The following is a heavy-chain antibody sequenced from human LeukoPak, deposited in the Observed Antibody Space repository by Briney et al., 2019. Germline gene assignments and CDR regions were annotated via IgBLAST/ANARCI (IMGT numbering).Heavy chain of an antibody. D-gene: IGHD5-18*01. CDR3: AKDPGGDSYGEGFDY. Sequence: GGSLRLSCAASGFTFSSNWMHWVRQAPGKGLVWVSRINEDGSTTNYADSVKGRFTISRDNSKNTLYLQMNSLRAEDTAVYYCAKDPGGDSYGEGFDYWGQGTLVTVSS. J-gene: IGHJ4*02. CDR1: GFTFSSNW. V-gene: IGHV3-74*01. CDR2: INEDGSTT.